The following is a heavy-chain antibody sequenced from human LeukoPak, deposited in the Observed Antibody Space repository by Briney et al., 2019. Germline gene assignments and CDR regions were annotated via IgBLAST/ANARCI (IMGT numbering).Heavy chain of an antibody. CDR2: INSGGGT. J-gene: IGHJ4*02. CDR1: GFTVSNNY. Sequence: GGSLRLSCAASGFTVSNNYMNWVRQAPGKGLEWVSFINSGGGTYYADSVKGRFTISRDNSKNTLYLQMNSLRAEDTAVYFCATDARWSYYFDYWGQGTLVTVSS. V-gene: IGHV3-53*01. CDR3: ATDARWSYYFDY. D-gene: IGHD1-26*01.